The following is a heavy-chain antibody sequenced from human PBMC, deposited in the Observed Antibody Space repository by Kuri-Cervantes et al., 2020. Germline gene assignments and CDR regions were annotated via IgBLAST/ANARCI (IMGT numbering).Heavy chain of an antibody. D-gene: IGHD1-26*01. CDR1: TFGDYA. Sequence: TFGDYAMSWIRQHPGKGLEWIGYIYYSGSTYYNPSLKSRVTISVDTSKNQFSLKLSSVTAADTAVYYCARLGSFDYWGQGTLVTVSS. CDR2: IYYSGST. J-gene: IGHJ4*02. CDR3: ARLGSFDY. V-gene: IGHV4-31*02.